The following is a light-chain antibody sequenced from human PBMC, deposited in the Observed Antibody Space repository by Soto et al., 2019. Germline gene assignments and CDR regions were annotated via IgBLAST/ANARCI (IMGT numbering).Light chain of an antibody. CDR2: DVS. V-gene: IGLV2-11*01. CDR1: SSDVGGYNS. CDR3: CSYAGSYTFVV. Sequence: QSALTQPSSVSGSPGQSVTISCTGTSSDVGGYNSVSWYQQHPGKAPKLIIYDVSKRPSGVPDRFSGSKSGNTASLTISGLQAEDEADYYCCSYAGSYTFVVFGGGTKVTVL. J-gene: IGLJ2*01.